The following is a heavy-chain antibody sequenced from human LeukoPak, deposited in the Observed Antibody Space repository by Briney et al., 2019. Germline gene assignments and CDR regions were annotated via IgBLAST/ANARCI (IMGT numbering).Heavy chain of an antibody. Sequence: GASVKVSCKVSGYTLTELSMHWVRQAPGKGLEWMRGFDPEDGETIYAQKFQGRVTMTEDTSTDTAYMELSSLRSEDTAVYYCATVYCSSTSCYLFDYWGQGTLVTVSS. J-gene: IGHJ4*02. CDR2: FDPEDGET. CDR1: GYTLTELS. V-gene: IGHV1-24*01. D-gene: IGHD2-2*01. CDR3: ATVYCSSTSCYLFDY.